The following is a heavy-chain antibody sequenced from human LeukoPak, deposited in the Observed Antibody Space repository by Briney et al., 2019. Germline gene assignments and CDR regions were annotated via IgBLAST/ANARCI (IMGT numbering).Heavy chain of an antibody. J-gene: IGHJ4*02. CDR2: ISGSGGGT. CDR1: GFAFSSYA. CDR3: AKGGIAAAAS. D-gene: IGHD6-13*01. V-gene: IGHV3-23*01. Sequence: QPGGSLRLSCAASGFAFSSYAMSWVRQTPGKGLEWVSAISGSGGGTFYADSVKGRLTISRDNSKNTLYPQMNSLRAEDTAVYYCAKGGIAAAASWGQGTLVTVSS.